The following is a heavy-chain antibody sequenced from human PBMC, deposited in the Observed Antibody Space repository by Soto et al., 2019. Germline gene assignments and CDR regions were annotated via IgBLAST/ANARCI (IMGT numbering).Heavy chain of an antibody. CDR2: IIPIFGTA. CDR1: GGTFSSYA. CDR3: ASATDYDILTGYVYYFDY. J-gene: IGHJ4*02. Sequence: QVQLVQSGAEVKKPGSSVKVSCKASGGTFSSYAISWVRQAPGQGLEWMGGIIPIFGTANYAQKFQGRVTITADESTSTAYMELSSLRSEDTAVYYCASATDYDILTGYVYYFDYWGQRTLVTVSS. V-gene: IGHV1-69*01. D-gene: IGHD3-9*01.